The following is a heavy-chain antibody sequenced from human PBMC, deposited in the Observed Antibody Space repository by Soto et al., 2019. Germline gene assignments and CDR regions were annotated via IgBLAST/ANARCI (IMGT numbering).Heavy chain of an antibody. Sequence: QVQLQQWGAGPLRPLETLSLTCGVSGGSFSGYYWAWIRQSPGKGLECIGEINDRGSINYNPYLKSRVSISVDTSKNHYSLNRRSVTAADTAVYYCARESHDILTGPPWVWYFDLWGRGTLVTVSS. CDR2: INDRGSI. V-gene: IGHV4-34*01. CDR1: GGSFSGYY. D-gene: IGHD3-9*01. CDR3: ARESHDILTGPPWVWYFDL. J-gene: IGHJ2*01.